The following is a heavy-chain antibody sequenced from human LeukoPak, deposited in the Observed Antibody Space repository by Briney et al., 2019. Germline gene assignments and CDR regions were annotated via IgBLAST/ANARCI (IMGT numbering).Heavy chain of an antibody. Sequence: LSLTCAVYGGSFSGYYMSWIRQAPGKGLEWVSYISSSGSTIYYADSVKGRFTISRDNAKNSLYLQMNSLRAEDTAVYYCARDDPYYYDSSGYYWFDPWGQGTLVTVSS. D-gene: IGHD3-22*01. J-gene: IGHJ5*02. CDR3: ARDDPYYYDSSGYYWFDP. V-gene: IGHV3-11*01. CDR2: ISSSGSTI. CDR1: GGSFSGYY.